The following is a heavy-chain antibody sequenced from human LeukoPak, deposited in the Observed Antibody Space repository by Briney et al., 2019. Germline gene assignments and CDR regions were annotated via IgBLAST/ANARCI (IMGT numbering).Heavy chain of an antibody. Sequence: GRSLRLSCAASGFTFDDYAMHWVRQAPGKGLEWVSGISWNSGSIGCADSVKGRFTISRDNAKNSLYLQMNSLRAEDTALYYCAKDRGAGYTEDAFDIWGQGTMVTVSS. CDR2: ISWNSGSI. CDR1: GFTFDDYA. V-gene: IGHV3-9*01. CDR3: AKDRGAGYTEDAFDI. J-gene: IGHJ3*02. D-gene: IGHD3-9*01.